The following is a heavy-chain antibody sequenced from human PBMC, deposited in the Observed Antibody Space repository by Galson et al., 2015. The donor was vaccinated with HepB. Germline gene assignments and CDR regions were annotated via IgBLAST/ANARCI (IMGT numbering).Heavy chain of an antibody. V-gene: IGHV3-23*01. CDR2: ISGSGGST. CDR3: ANVWVPLWFGELPNYYYGMDV. CDR1: GFTFSSYG. J-gene: IGHJ6*02. Sequence: SLRLSCAASGFTFSSYGMSWVRQAPGKGLEWVSAISGSGGSTYYADSVKGRFTISRDNSKNTLYLQMNSLRAEDTAVYYCANVWVPLWFGELPNYYYGMDVWGQGTTVTVSS. D-gene: IGHD3-10*01.